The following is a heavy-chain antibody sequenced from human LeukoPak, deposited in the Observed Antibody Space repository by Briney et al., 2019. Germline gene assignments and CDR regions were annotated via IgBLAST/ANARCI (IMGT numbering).Heavy chain of an antibody. CDR2: INHSGNT. CDR3: ARGRSNGSSGYYSPMRWFDP. CDR1: GGSFSGYY. V-gene: IGHV4-34*01. J-gene: IGHJ5*02. D-gene: IGHD3-22*01. Sequence: SETLSLTCAVYGGSFSGYYWSWIRQPPGKGLEWIGEINHSGNTNYNPSLKSRVTISVDTSKNQFSLKLSSVTAADTAVYYCARGRSNGSSGYYSPMRWFDPWGQGTLVTVSS.